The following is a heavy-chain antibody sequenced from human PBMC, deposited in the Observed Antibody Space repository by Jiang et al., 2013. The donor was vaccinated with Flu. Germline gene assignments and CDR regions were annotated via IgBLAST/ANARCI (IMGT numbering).Heavy chain of an antibody. CDR1: GYRFRNYW. Sequence: GAEVKKPGESLKISCEGSGYRFRNYWIAWVRQMPGKGLEWMGLIYPGDSETRYSPSFQGQVTISADKSISTAYLQWSSLKASDTAMYYCARQPTLEMYYFDYWGQGTLVTVSS. D-gene: IGHD5-24*01. CDR2: IYPGDSET. J-gene: IGHJ4*02. CDR3: ARQPTLEMYYFDY. V-gene: IGHV5-51*01.